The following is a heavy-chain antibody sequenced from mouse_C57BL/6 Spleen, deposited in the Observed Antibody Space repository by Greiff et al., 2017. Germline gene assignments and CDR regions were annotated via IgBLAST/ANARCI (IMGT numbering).Heavy chain of an antibody. CDR3: TTRDEDFDY. Sequence: VQLQQSGAELVRPGASVKLSCTASGFNIKDDYMHWVKQRPEQGLEWIGWIDPENGDTEYASKFQGKATITADTSSNTAYLQLSSLTSEDTAVYYCTTRDEDFDYWGQGTTLTVSS. D-gene: IGHD3-3*01. V-gene: IGHV14-4*01. CDR1: GFNIKDDY. CDR2: IDPENGDT. J-gene: IGHJ2*01.